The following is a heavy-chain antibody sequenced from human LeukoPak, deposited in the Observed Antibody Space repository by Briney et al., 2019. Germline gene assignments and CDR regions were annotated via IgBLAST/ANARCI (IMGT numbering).Heavy chain of an antibody. CDR1: GGSFSRYY. V-gene: IGHV4-34*01. D-gene: IGHD6-19*01. Sequence: SETLSLTCAVYGGSFSRYYWSWIRQPPGKGLEWIGEINHSGSTNYNPSPKSRVTISVDTSKNQFSLKLSSVTAADTAVYYCARGRGAVAGTDFDYWGQGTLVTVSS. CDR2: INHSGST. J-gene: IGHJ4*02. CDR3: ARGRGAVAGTDFDY.